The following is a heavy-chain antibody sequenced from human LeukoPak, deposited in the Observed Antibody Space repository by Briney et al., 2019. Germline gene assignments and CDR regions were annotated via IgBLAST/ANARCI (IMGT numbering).Heavy chain of an antibody. CDR1: GYSFTSYW. CDR3: ARLEGALGYCSSTSCHAIDY. V-gene: IGHV5-51*01. CDR2: IYPGDSDT. D-gene: IGHD2-2*01. Sequence: GESLKISCKGSGYSFTSYWIGWVRQMPGKGLEWMAIIYPGDSDTRYSPSFQGQVTISADKSISTAYLQWSSLQASDTAMYYCARLEGALGYCSSTSCHAIDYWGQGTLVTVSS. J-gene: IGHJ4*02.